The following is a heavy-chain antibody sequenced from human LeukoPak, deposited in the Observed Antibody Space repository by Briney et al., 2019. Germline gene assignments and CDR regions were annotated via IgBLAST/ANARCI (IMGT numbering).Heavy chain of an antibody. D-gene: IGHD6-13*01. Sequence: GGSLRLSCAASGFTFSSYGIHWVRQAPGKGLEWVAFIRYDGSNKYYADSVKGRFTISRDNSKNTLYLQMNSLRAEDTAVYYCAKDPLGIAAAGSFDYWGQGTLVTVSS. CDR1: GFTFSSYG. J-gene: IGHJ4*02. CDR2: IRYDGSNK. CDR3: AKDPLGIAAAGSFDY. V-gene: IGHV3-30*02.